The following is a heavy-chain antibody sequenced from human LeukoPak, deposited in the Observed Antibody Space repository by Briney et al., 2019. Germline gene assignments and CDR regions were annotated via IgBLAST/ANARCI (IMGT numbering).Heavy chain of an antibody. CDR1: GDTFTAYY. D-gene: IGHD5-12*01. V-gene: IGHV1-2*04. CDR2: INPNSGGT. J-gene: IGHJ4*02. CDR3: ARESHSGYDSLIFDY. Sequence: ASVKVSCKASGDTFTAYYMHWVRQAPEQGLEWMGWINPNSGGTNYAQKFQGWVTMTRDTSISTAYMELSRLRSDDTAVYYCARESHSGYDSLIFDYWGQGTLVTVSS.